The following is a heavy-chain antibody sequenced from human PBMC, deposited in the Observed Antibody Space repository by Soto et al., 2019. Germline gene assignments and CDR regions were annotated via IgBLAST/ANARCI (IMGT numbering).Heavy chain of an antibody. J-gene: IGHJ4*02. D-gene: IGHD6-19*01. V-gene: IGHV3-74*01. CDR2: INSDGSST. CDR3: ARRGGAGAFDY. Sequence: EVQLVESGGGLVQPGGSLRLSCAASGFTFSSYWMHWVRQAPGKGLVWVSRINSDGSSTSYADSVKGRFTISRDNAKNTLYLEMNSLSAEDTAVYDWARRGGAGAFDYWGQGTLVTVSS. CDR1: GFTFSSYW.